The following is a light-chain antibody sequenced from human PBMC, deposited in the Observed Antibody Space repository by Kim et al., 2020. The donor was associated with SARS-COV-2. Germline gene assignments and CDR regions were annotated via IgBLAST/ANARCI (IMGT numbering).Light chain of an antibody. CDR2: KAS. V-gene: IGKV1-5*03. CDR1: QSISGW. CDR3: QQYYSYPWT. Sequence: ASVGDRVTITCRASQSISGWLAWYQQKPGKAPNLLIYKASSLESGVTSRFSGSGSETEFTLTINILQPDDFATYFCQQYYSYPWTFGQGTKVDIK. J-gene: IGKJ1*01.